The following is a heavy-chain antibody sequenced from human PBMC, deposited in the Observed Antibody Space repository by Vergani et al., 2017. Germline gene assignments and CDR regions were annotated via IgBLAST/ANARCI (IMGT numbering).Heavy chain of an antibody. V-gene: IGHV3-43*01. J-gene: IGHJ3*02. D-gene: IGHD1-1*01. Sequence: EVQLLESGGGLVQPGGSLRLSCAASGFTFSSYAMHWVRQAPGKGLEWVSLISWDGGSTYYADSVKGRFTISRDNSKNSLYLQMNSLRTEDTALYYCAKDMGQLEPSIDIWGQGTMVTVSS. CDR3: AKDMGQLEPSIDI. CDR2: ISWDGGST. CDR1: GFTFSSYA.